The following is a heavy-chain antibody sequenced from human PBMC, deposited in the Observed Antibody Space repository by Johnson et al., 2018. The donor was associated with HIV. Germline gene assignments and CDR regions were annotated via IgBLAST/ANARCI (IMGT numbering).Heavy chain of an antibody. CDR1: GFTFSYYS. CDR2: ISHDGSNK. D-gene: IGHD3-22*01. Sequence: QVQLVESGGGVVQPGRSLRLSCAASGFTFSYYSMHWVRQAPGKGLEWVAVISHDGSNKYYADSVRGRFTISRDKSRNTLYLQMNSRRAEDTAVHYCAREGNYYDSSSHVFDIWGQGTMVTVSS. V-gene: IGHV3-30-3*01. J-gene: IGHJ3*02. CDR3: AREGNYYDSSSHVFDI.